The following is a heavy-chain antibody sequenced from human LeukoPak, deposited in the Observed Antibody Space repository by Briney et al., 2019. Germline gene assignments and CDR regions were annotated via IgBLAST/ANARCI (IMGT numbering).Heavy chain of an antibody. CDR3: ARGDIVGAIVFDY. V-gene: IGHV1-2*06. Sequence: GASVKVSCKTSGYTFTGYYMHWVRQAPGQGLEWMGRINPNSGGTNYAQKFQGRVTMTRDTSISTAYMELSRLRSDDTAVYYCARGDIVGAIVFDYWGQGTLVTVSS. CDR1: GYTFTGYY. CDR2: INPNSGGT. D-gene: IGHD1-26*01. J-gene: IGHJ4*02.